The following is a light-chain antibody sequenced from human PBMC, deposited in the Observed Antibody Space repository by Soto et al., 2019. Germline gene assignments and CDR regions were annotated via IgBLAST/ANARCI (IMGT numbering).Light chain of an antibody. CDR2: KAT. CDR3: QQYETFSPWT. CDR1: QRIDTW. Sequence: DIQMTQSPSILSASVGDRVTITCRASQRIDTWLAWYQQKPGTAPKLLIYKATTLQSGVPSRFSGSGSRTEFTLAISSLEPDDFATYYCQQYETFSPWTFGQGTKVEVK. V-gene: IGKV1-5*03. J-gene: IGKJ1*01.